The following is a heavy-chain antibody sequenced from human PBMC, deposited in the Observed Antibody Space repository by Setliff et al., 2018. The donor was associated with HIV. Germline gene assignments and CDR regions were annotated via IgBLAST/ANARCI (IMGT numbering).Heavy chain of an antibody. CDR3: ARGGPGSSFGYDWFDP. CDR2: MNPNSGNT. J-gene: IGHJ5*02. Sequence: ASVKVSCKASGYTFTSYDMNWVRQATGQGLEWMGWMNPNSGNTAYAQKFQGRVTMPRNTSLSTAYMELSSLRSADTAIYYCARGGPGSSFGYDWFDPWGQGTPVTVSS. D-gene: IGHD5-18*01. CDR1: GYTFTSYD. V-gene: IGHV1-8*02.